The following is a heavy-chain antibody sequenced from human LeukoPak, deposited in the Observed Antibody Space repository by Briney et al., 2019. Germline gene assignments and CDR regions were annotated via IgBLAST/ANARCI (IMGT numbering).Heavy chain of an antibody. Sequence: SETLSLTCTVSGGSISSYYWSWIRQPPGKGLEWIGYIYYSGSTNYNPSLKSRVTISVDTSKNQFSLKLSSVTAADTAVYYCARHSPKLLWFGELSYWGQGTWSPSPQ. CDR1: GGSISSYY. J-gene: IGHJ4*02. V-gene: IGHV4-59*08. D-gene: IGHD3-10*01. CDR2: IYYSGST. CDR3: ARHSPKLLWFGELSY.